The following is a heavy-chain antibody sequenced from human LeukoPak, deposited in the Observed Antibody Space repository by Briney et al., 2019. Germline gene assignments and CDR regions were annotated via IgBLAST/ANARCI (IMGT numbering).Heavy chain of an antibody. CDR1: GFTFSDYA. V-gene: IGHV3-23*01. J-gene: IGHJ4*02. CDR2: ITTNGVSS. CDR3: AKLPPASNY. Sequence: GGSLRLSCAASGFTFSDYAMTWVRQAPGKGLEWVSSITTNGVSSNYADSVKGRFTISRDNSKNTLHLQMNSLSAEDTPVYYCAKLPPASNYWGRGTLVTVSS.